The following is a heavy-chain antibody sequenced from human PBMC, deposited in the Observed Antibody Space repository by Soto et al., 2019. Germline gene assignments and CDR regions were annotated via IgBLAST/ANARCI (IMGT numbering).Heavy chain of an antibody. CDR3: ARGGENRYYYYGTDV. J-gene: IGHJ6*02. V-gene: IGHV1-69*13. CDR2: IIPIFGTA. CDR1: GGTFSSYA. Sequence: GASVKVSCKASGGTFSSYAISWVRQAPGQGLEWMGGIIPIFGTANYAQKFQGRVTITADESTSTAYTELSSLRSEDTAVYYCARGGENRYYYYGTDVWGQGTTVTVSS.